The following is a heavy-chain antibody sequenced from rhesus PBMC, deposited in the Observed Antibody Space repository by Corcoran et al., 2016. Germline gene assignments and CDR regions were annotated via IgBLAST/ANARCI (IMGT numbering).Heavy chain of an antibody. CDR3: TRFDV. Sequence: EVQLVESGGGLVQPGGSLRISCAAAGFTFSSYGIHWVRQAPGKGLEWVAVISSDGSKKYFAGSVKDRVTMSRDNSKNILYLQMNTLKLEDTAVYYCTRFDVWGPGVLVTVSS. V-gene: IGHV3-54*02. J-gene: IGHJ5-1*01. CDR2: ISSDGSKK. CDR1: GFTFSSYG.